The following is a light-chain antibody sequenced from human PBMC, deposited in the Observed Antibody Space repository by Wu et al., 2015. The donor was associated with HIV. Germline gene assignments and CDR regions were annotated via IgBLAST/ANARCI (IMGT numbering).Light chain of an antibody. Sequence: AIRITQSPSSLSASTGDRVTITCRASQAISSSLAWYQQKPGKAPRLLIYAASSLHTGVPSRFSGSGSGTDFTLTISCLQSDDFATYFCQQYSAEVTFGGGTKVEMK. CDR1: QAISSS. V-gene: IGKV1-8*01. CDR2: AAS. J-gene: IGKJ4*01. CDR3: QQYSAEVT.